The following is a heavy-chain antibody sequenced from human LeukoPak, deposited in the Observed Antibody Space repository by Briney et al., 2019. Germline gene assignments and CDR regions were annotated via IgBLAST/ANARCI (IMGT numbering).Heavy chain of an antibody. V-gene: IGHV1-69*13. Sequence: SVKVSCKASGYTFTSYDINWVRQATGQGLEWMGGIIPIFGTANYAQKFQGRVTITADESTSTAYMELSSLRSEDTAVYYCARDFSMVRGVIISRAFDIWGQGTMVTVSS. CDR2: IIPIFGTA. CDR3: ARDFSMVRGVIISRAFDI. CDR1: GYTFTSYD. J-gene: IGHJ3*02. D-gene: IGHD3-10*01.